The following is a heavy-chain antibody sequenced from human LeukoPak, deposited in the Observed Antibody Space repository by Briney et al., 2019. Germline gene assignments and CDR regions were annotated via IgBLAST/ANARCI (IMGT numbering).Heavy chain of an antibody. CDR2: IYPGDSDT. CDR3: ARGSRGYYDSSGYSLLGY. J-gene: IGHJ4*02. V-gene: IGHV5-51*01. D-gene: IGHD3-22*01. CDR1: GYSFTSYW. Sequence: WESLKISCKGSGYSFTSYWIGWVRQMPGKGLEWMGIIYPGDSDTRYSPSFQGQVTISADKSISTAYLQWSSLKASDTAMYYCARGSRGYYDSSGYSLLGYWGQGTLVTVSS.